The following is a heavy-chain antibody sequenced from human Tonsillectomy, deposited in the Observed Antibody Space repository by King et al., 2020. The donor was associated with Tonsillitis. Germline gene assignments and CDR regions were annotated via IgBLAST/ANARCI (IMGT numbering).Heavy chain of an antibody. CDR1: GFIVSSNY. CDR3: ATDEAASGIFDY. D-gene: IGHD2-15*01. V-gene: IGHV3-53*01. J-gene: IGHJ4*02. CDR2: IYSGGRT. Sequence: VQLVESGGGLIQPGGSLRLSCAASGFIVSSNYMSWVRQAPGKGLEWVSVIYSGGRTYYADSVKGRFTISRDNSKNTLYLQMNSLRAEDTAVYFCATDEAASGIFDYWGQGTLVTVSS.